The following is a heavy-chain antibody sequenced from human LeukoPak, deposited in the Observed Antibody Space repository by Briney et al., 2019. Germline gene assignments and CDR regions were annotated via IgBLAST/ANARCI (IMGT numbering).Heavy chain of an antibody. D-gene: IGHD3-22*01. V-gene: IGHV3-30*02. Sequence: GGSLRLSCAASGFAFSSYGMHWVRQAPGKGLEWVAFIRYDGSNKYYADSVKGRFTISRDNSKSTLYLQMNSLRAEDTAVYYCAKDLPNYYDSSGDLWEWGQGTLVTVSS. CDR3: AKDLPNYYDSSGDLWE. CDR2: IRYDGSNK. CDR1: GFAFSSYG. J-gene: IGHJ4*02.